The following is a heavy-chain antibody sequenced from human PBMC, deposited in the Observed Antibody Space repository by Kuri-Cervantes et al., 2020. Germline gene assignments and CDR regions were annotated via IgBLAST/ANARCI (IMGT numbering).Heavy chain of an antibody. CDR2: IYYSGST. D-gene: IGHD3-22*01. V-gene: IGHV4-59*12. J-gene: IGHJ4*02. CDR3: ARGPTAIGSSGYFDY. CDR1: GGSISSSY. Sequence: GSLRLSCTVAGGSISSSYWSWIRQPPGKGLEWIGYIYYSGSTNYNPSLKSRVTISVDTSKNQFSLKLSSVTAADTAVYYCARGPTAIGSSGYFDYWGQGTLVTVSS.